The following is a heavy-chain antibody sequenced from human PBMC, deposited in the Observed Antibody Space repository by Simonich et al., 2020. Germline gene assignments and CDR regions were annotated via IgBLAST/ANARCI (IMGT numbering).Heavy chain of an antibody. Sequence: QVQLVQSGAEVKEPGASVKVSCKASGYTFTGYYMHGVRQAPGQGLECMGWNNPKRGGKNSAQKFQGRVTMTRNTSISTAYMELSRLRSDDTAVYYCARARLYSSSHAFDIWGQGTMVTVSS. V-gene: IGHV1-2*02. CDR3: ARARLYSSSHAFDI. J-gene: IGHJ3*02. CDR2: NNPKRGGK. CDR1: GYTFTGYY. D-gene: IGHD6-6*01.